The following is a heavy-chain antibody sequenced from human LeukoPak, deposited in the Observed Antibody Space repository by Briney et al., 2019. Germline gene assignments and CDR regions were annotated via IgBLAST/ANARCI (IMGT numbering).Heavy chain of an antibody. J-gene: IGHJ5*02. V-gene: IGHV1-69*13. Sequence: ASVKVSCKASGGTFNNYAINWVRQAPGQGLEWIGGIIVVFGTTDYAHRFQGRVTIIADESTSTVHMELSSLRSEDTAVYYCASFAQLAHCSNSNCYDWFDPWGQGTPVIVSS. CDR2: IIVVFGTT. CDR1: GGTFNNYA. CDR3: ASFAQLAHCSNSNCYDWFDP. D-gene: IGHD2-15*01.